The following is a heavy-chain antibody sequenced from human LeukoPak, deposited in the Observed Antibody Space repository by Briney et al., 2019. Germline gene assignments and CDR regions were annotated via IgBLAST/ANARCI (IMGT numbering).Heavy chain of an antibody. CDR3: ARDNGRGDFWSGYYRPFDY. V-gene: IGHV1-18*01. Sequence: ASVKVSCKASGYTFTSYGISWVRQAPGQGLEWMGWISAYNGNTNYAQKLQGRVTMTTDTSTSTAYMELRSLRSDDTAVYYCARDNGRGDFWSGYYRPFDYWGQGTLVTVSS. D-gene: IGHD3-3*01. J-gene: IGHJ4*02. CDR2: ISAYNGNT. CDR1: GYTFTSYG.